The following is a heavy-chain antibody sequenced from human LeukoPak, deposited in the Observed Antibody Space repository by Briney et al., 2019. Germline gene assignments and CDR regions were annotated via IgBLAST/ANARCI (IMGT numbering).Heavy chain of an antibody. CDR1: GFTFSSYW. Sequence: GGSLRLSCAASGFTFSSYWMTWVRQAPGQGLEWVANIEKDGSEKNYVDSVKGRFTISRDNAKNSLYLQMNSLRAEDTALYYCARVKFLEWLFAPPRDAFDIWGQGTMATVSS. CDR3: ARVKFLEWLFAPPRDAFDI. V-gene: IGHV3-7*03. D-gene: IGHD3-3*01. J-gene: IGHJ3*02. CDR2: IEKDGSEK.